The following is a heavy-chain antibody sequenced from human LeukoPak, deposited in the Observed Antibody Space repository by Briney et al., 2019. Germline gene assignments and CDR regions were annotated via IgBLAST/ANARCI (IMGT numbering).Heavy chain of an antibody. V-gene: IGHV4-34*01. CDR1: GGSFSGYY. Sequence: SETLSLTCAVYGGSFSGYYWSWIRQPPGKGLEWIGEIYHGGSTNYNPSLKSRVTISVDTSKNQFSLKLSSVTAADTAVYYCARGRLLYSSSSSRNWFDPWGQGTLVTVSS. D-gene: IGHD6-6*01. CDR3: ARGRLLYSSSSSRNWFDP. J-gene: IGHJ5*02. CDR2: IYHGGST.